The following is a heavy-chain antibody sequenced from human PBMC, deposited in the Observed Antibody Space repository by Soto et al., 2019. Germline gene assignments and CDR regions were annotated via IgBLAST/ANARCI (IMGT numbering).Heavy chain of an antibody. CDR2: ISSTTNYI. V-gene: IGHV3-21*06. J-gene: IGHJ4*02. Sequence: PWGSLRLSCAASGFTFTRYSMNWVRQAPWKGLEWVSSISSTTNYIYYGDSMKGRFTISRDNAKNSLYLEMNSLRAEDTAVYYCARESEDLTSNFDYWGQGTLVTVYS. CDR3: ARESEDLTSNFDY. CDR1: GFTFTRYS.